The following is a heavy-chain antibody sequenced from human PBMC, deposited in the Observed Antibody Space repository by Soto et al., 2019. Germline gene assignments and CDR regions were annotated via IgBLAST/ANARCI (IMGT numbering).Heavy chain of an antibody. Sequence: QVQLVESGGGVVQPGRSLRLSCAASGLTFSSDGMHWVRQAPGKGLEWVAVISYDGSNKYYADSVKGRFTISRDNSKNTLYLQMSSLRAEDTAVYYCAKAEVTVVTPYYFDYWGQGTLVTVSS. D-gene: IGHD2-21*02. CDR1: GLTFSSDG. CDR2: ISYDGSNK. V-gene: IGHV3-30*18. CDR3: AKAEVTVVTPYYFDY. J-gene: IGHJ4*02.